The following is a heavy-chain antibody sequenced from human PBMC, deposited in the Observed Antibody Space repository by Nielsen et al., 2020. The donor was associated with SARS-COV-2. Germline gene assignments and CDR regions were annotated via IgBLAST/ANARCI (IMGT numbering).Heavy chain of an antibody. D-gene: IGHD2-15*01. CDR1: GGSFSGYY. CDR3: ARHSVVATLGHDY. J-gene: IGHJ4*02. CDR2: INHSGST. V-gene: IGHV4-34*01. Sequence: SETLSLTCAVYGGSFSGYYWSWIRQPPGKGLEWIGEINHSGSTNYNPSLKSRVTISVDTSKNQFSLKLSSVTAADTAVYYCARHSVVATLGHDYWGQGTLVTVSS.